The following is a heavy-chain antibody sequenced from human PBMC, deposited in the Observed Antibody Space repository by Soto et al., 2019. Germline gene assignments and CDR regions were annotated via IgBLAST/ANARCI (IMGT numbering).Heavy chain of an antibody. CDR2: ISPSSGNT. CDR3: ARIDSHTGNYNY. V-gene: IGHV1-18*01. J-gene: IGHJ4*01. Sequence: QVQLVQSGAEVKKPGASVKVSCTTSGYTFISYAINWVRQATGQGLEWMGWISPSSGNTNYAQNLEGRVNLTRHTSTRTAYIELTSLRSDDPAVYYFARIDSHTGNYNYWGHGTLVTVSS. CDR1: GYTFISYA. D-gene: IGHD1-26*01.